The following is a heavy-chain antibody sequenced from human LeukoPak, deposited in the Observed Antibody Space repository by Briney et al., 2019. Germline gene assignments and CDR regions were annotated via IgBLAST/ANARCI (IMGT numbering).Heavy chain of an antibody. D-gene: IGHD5-18*01. CDR3: ARGGTVVDTANPFDY. CDR1: GYTFSSYV. V-gene: IGHV1-18*01. CDR2: ISANNGNT. J-gene: IGHJ4*02. Sequence: ASVKVSCKASGYTFSSYVISWVRQAPGQGLEWMGWISANNGNTNYAQRVQGRVTMTTDTSTSTAYMELRSLTSDDTAAYYCARGGTVVDTANPFDYWGQGTLVTVSS.